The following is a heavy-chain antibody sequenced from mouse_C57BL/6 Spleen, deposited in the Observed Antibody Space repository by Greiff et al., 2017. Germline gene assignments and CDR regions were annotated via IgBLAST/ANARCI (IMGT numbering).Heavy chain of an antibody. J-gene: IGHJ1*03. V-gene: IGHV1-69*01. CDR1: GYTFTSYW. D-gene: IGHD2-3*01. Sequence: VQLQQPGAELVMPGASVKLSCKASGYTFTSYWMHWVKQRPGQGLEWIGEIDPSDSYTNYNQKFKGKSTLTVDKSSSTAYMQLSSLTSEDSAVYYCARVDGYYEYFDVWGTGTTVTVSS. CDR3: ARVDGYYEYFDV. CDR2: IDPSDSYT.